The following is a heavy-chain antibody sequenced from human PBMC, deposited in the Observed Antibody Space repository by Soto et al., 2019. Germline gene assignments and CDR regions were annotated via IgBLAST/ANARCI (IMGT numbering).Heavy chain of an antibody. V-gene: IGHV4-39*01. Sequence: PSETLSLTCTVSGGSISSGGYYWSWIRQHPGKGLEWIGSIYYSGSTYYNPSLKSRVTISVDTSKNQFSLKLSSVTAADTAVYYCARHQRVGSSWFTYRFDPWGQGTLVTVSS. D-gene: IGHD6-13*01. J-gene: IGHJ5*02. CDR3: ARHQRVGSSWFTYRFDP. CDR2: IYYSGST. CDR1: GGSISSGGYY.